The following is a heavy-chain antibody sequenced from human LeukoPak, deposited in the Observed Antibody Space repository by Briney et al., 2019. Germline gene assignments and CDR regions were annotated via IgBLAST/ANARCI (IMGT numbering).Heavy chain of an antibody. CDR3: VSGSLQSGYNFDY. J-gene: IGHJ4*02. Sequence: TGGSLRLSCAASGFTFSSYWMHWVRQVPGKGLVWVSHIKYDGSATNYADSVKGRFTISRDNAKNTLYLQMNSLRAEDTAVYYCVSGSLQSGYNFDYWGQGALVTVSS. CDR2: IKYDGSAT. D-gene: IGHD3-3*01. CDR1: GFTFSSYW. V-gene: IGHV3-74*01.